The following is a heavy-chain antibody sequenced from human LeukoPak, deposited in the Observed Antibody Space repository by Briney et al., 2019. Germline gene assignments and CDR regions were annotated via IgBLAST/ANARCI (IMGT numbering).Heavy chain of an antibody. CDR1: GFTFTTYW. Sequence: GGSLRLSCAASGFTFTTYWMGWVRQAPGKGLVWVSRINSDGTTTSYADSVKGRFTISRDNAKNTLYLQMNSLRAEDTAVYYCARPSSSGWFVPFDYWGQGTLVTVSS. CDR3: ARPSSSGWFVPFDY. CDR2: INSDGTTT. V-gene: IGHV3-74*01. J-gene: IGHJ4*02. D-gene: IGHD6-19*01.